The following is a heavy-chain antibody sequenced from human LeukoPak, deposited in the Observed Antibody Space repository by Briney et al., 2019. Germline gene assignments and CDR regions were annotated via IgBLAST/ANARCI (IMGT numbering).Heavy chain of an antibody. CDR1: GYTFTGYY. CDR3: ARSGGGGFTMLDY. J-gene: IGHJ4*02. D-gene: IGHD3-16*01. Sequence: ASVKVSCTASGYTFTGYYMHWVRQAPGQGLEWMGWINPNSGGTNYAQKFQGRVTMTRDTSISTAYMELSRLRSDDTAVYYCARSGGGGFTMLDYWGQGTLVTVSS. V-gene: IGHV1-2*02. CDR2: INPNSGGT.